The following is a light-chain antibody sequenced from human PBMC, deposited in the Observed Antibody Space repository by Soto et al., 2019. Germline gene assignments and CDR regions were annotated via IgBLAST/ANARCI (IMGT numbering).Light chain of an antibody. Sequence: DIQMTQSPSTLSASVGDRVSITCRASQSISRQLAWYQQKPGKAPNLLIYQASNLETGVPSRFTGSGSGTEFTLTISSLQPDDLTTYYCRQYQSYWTFGQGTKVEVK. CDR3: RQYQSYWT. CDR2: QAS. J-gene: IGKJ1*01. CDR1: QSISRQ. V-gene: IGKV1-5*03.